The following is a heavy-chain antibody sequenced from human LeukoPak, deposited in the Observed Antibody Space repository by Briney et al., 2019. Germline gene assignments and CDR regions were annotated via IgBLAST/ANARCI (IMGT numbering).Heavy chain of an antibody. J-gene: IGHJ4*02. CDR3: AKAYYYGSGSYYYPGFDY. CDR1: GFTFSSYW. V-gene: IGHV3-7*01. Sequence: GGSLRLSCAASGFTFSSYWMSWVRQAPGKGLEWVANIKQDGSEKYYVDSVKGRFTISRDNAKNSLYLQMNSLRAEDTAVYYCAKAYYYGSGSYYYPGFDYWGQGTLVAVSS. D-gene: IGHD3-10*01. CDR2: IKQDGSEK.